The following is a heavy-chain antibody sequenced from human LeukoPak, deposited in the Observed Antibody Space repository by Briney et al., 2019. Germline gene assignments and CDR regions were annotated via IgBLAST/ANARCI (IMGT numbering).Heavy chain of an antibody. J-gene: IGHJ3*02. CDR3: ARMYYYDREDAFDI. Sequence: TSETLSLTCTVSGGCISSYYWSWIRQPPGKGLEWIGYIYYSGSTNYNPSLKSRVTIAVDTSKNQFSLKLSSVTAADTAVYYCARMYYYDREDAFDIWGQGTMVTVSS. D-gene: IGHD3-22*01. CDR1: GGCISSYY. CDR2: IYYSGST. V-gene: IGHV4-59*12.